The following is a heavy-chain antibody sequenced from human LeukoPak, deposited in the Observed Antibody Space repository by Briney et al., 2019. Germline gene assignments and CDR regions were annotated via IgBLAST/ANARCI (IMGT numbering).Heavy chain of an antibody. CDR3: ARFMTTWGIDY. CDR1: GFTFSSYS. V-gene: IGHV3-48*01. J-gene: IGHJ4*02. Sequence: GRSLRLSCAASGFTFSSYSMNWVRQAPGKGLEWVSYISSSSSTIYYADSVKGRFTISRDNAKNSLYLQMNSLRAEDTAVYYCARFMTTWGIDYWGQGTLVTVSS. D-gene: IGHD4-11*01. CDR2: ISSSSSTI.